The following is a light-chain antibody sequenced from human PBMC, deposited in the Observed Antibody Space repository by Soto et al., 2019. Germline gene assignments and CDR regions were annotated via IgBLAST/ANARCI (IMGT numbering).Light chain of an antibody. V-gene: IGKV3-15*01. Sequence: DIEMTQSPSSLSASLGDRATLSCRASQSVSSNLAWYQQKPGQAPRLLLYGASPRATGIPARFSGDGSATEFTLTIGMQHADDFVVYYCLQYDGWPLTFGQGTRLEIK. J-gene: IGKJ5*01. CDR2: GAS. CDR1: QSVSSN. CDR3: LQYDGWPLT.